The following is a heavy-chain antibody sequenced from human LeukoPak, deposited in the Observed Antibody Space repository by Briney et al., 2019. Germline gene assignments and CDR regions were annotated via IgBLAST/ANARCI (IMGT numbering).Heavy chain of an antibody. CDR1: GYTFTGYY. CDR3: ARGGVAHYYDSSGYYYSRDNWFDP. CDR2: INPNSGGT. J-gene: IGHJ5*02. V-gene: IGHV1-2*06. Sequence: ASVKASCKASGYTFTGYYMHWVRQAPGQGLEWMGRINPNSGGTNYAQKFQGRVTMTRDTSISTAYMELSRLRSDDTAVYYCARGGVAHYYDSSGYYYSRDNWFDPWGQGTLVTVSS. D-gene: IGHD3-22*01.